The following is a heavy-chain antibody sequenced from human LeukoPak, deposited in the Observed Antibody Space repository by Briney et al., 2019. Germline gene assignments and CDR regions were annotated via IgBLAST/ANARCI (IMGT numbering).Heavy chain of an antibody. Sequence: ASVKASCKTSGYTFTSYGITWVRQAPGQGLEWMGWISTYSGYTNYAQKFQGRVTMTTDTSTSTAYMELRSLRSDDTAVYYCARNGTGTTGYYYFYMDVWGKGTTVTVSS. J-gene: IGHJ6*03. CDR1: GYTFTSYG. CDR2: ISTYSGYT. V-gene: IGHV1-18*01. CDR3: ARNGTGTTGYYYFYMDV. D-gene: IGHD1-1*01.